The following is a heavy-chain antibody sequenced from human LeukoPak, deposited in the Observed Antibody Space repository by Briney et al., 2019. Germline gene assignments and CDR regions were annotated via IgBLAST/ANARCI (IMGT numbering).Heavy chain of an antibody. CDR2: INPSSGNT. CDR1: GYTFTNYF. V-gene: IGHV1-46*01. J-gene: IGHJ4*02. CDR3: ARDGGVGARTSHSFDY. Sequence: SVQVSCKASGYTFTNYFMHWVRQAPGQGLEWMGIINPSSGNTRYAHQLQGRVTMTRDTSTSTVYMELSRLRSEDTAVYYCARDGGVGARTSHSFDYWGQGTVVTVSS. D-gene: IGHD1-26*01.